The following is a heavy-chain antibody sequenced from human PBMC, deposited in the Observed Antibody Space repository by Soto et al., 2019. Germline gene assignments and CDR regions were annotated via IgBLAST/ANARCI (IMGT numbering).Heavy chain of an antibody. D-gene: IGHD3-3*01. CDR3: ARSRFGVVIIVDY. Sequence: QVQLQQWGAGLLKPSETLSLTCAVYGGSFGGYYWSWIRQPPGKGLEWIGEINHSGSTNYNPSLKSRVTISVDTSKNQFSLKLSSVTAADTAVYYCARSRFGVVIIVDYWGQGTLVTVSS. CDR1: GGSFGGYY. J-gene: IGHJ4*02. CDR2: INHSGST. V-gene: IGHV4-34*01.